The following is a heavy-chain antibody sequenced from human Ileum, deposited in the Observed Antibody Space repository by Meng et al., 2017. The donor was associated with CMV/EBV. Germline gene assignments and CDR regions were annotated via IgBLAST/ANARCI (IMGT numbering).Heavy chain of an antibody. V-gene: IGHV1-2*02. J-gene: IGHJ5*02. CDR1: GDTPTDNF. D-gene: IGHD6-6*01. Sequence: KASGDTPTDNFMFWVRQAPGQGLEWMGWINSHSGATQYAQKFQGRVTMTRDTSISTVYMDLSSLRSDDTADYYCLTYTSSSHSFGPWGQGTLVTVSS. CDR3: LTYTSSSHSFGP. CDR2: INSHSGAT.